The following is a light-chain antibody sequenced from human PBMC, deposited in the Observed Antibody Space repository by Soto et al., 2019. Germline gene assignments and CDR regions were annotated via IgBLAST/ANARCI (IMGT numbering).Light chain of an antibody. V-gene: IGKV1-39*01. CDR1: QNIGYY. Sequence: DIQMTQSPSSLSASVGDRVTITCRSSQNIGYYLNWYQQRPGRAPKLLIYATSSFQSGVPSRFSGCGSGSGTDFTLTISSLQPEDFATYFCQQSHSFPLSFGGGTKVEIK. CDR2: ATS. J-gene: IGKJ4*01. CDR3: QQSHSFPLS.